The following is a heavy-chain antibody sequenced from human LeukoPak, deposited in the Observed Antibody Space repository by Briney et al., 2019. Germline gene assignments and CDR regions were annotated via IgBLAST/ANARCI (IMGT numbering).Heavy chain of an antibody. CDR1: GYTFTSYG. J-gene: IGHJ4*02. CDR3: ARDITTSYSSYSVDY. CDR2: ISAYNGNT. D-gene: IGHD5-18*01. V-gene: IGHV1-18*01. Sequence: ASVKVSCKASGYTFTSYGISWVRQAPGQGLEWMGWISAYNGNTNYAQKLQGRVTMTTDTSTSTAYMELRSLRSDDTAVYYCARDITTSYSSYSVDYWGQGTLVTVSS.